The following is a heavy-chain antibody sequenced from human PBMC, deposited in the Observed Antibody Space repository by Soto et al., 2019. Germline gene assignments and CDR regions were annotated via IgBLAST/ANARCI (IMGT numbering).Heavy chain of an antibody. CDR3: AKDLDGFLSSRIAAQITSFYYYGMDA. CDR2: ISYDGSNK. CDR1: GFTFSSYG. V-gene: IGHV3-30*18. J-gene: IGHJ6*02. Sequence: PGGSLRLSCAASGFTFSSYGMHWVRQAPGKGLEWVAVISYDGSNKYYADSVKGRFTIYRDNSKNTLYLQMNSLRAEDTAVYYCAKDLDGFLSSRIAAQITSFYYYGMDAWGQGAMVTVAS. D-gene: IGHD6-6*01.